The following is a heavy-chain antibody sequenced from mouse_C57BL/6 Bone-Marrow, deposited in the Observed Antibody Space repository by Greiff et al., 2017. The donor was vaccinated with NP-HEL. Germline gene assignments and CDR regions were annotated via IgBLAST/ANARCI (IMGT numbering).Heavy chain of an antibody. J-gene: IGHJ4*01. CDR2: IDPSDSYT. V-gene: IGHV1-69*01. Sequence: QVQLQQPGAELVMPGASVKLSCKASGYTFTSYWMHWVKQRPGQGLEWIGEIDPSDSYTNYNQKFKGKSTLTVDKSSSTAYMQLSSLTSEDSAVYYCARGYYRSHYAMDYWGQGTSVTVSS. D-gene: IGHD1-1*01. CDR3: ARGYYRSHYAMDY. CDR1: GYTFTSYW.